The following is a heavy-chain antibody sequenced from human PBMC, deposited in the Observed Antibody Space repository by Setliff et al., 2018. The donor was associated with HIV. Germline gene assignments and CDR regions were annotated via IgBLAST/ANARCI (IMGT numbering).Heavy chain of an antibody. J-gene: IGHJ6*03. Sequence: SVKVSCKASGGTFSTYGISWVRQAPGQGLEWVGGIIPMFGAANYAQKFQGRVTITADESTSTAYMELSSLRSEDTAVYYCARGIRGSSQGYYYYYMDVWGKGTTVTVSS. V-gene: IGHV1-69*13. CDR1: GGTFSTYG. D-gene: IGHD6-6*01. CDR2: IIPMFGAA. CDR3: ARGIRGSSQGYYYYYMDV.